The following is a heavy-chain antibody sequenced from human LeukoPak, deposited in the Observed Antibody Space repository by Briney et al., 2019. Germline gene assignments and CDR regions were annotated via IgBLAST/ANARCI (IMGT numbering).Heavy chain of an antibody. V-gene: IGHV3-21*01. J-gene: IGHJ6*03. CDR3: ARDRSSSWYEDYYMDV. CDR2: ISSSSSYI. CDR1: GFTFSSYW. Sequence: GGSLRLSCAASGFTFSSYWMDWVRQAPGKGLEWVSSISSSSSYIYYADSVKGRFTISRDNAKNSLYLQMNSLRAEDTAVYYCARDRSSSWYEDYYMDVWGKGTTVTVSS. D-gene: IGHD6-13*01.